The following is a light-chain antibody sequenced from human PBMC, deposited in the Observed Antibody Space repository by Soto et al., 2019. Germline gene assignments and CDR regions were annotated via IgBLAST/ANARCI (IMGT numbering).Light chain of an antibody. J-gene: IGKJ1*01. CDR1: QSVSSY. V-gene: IGKV3-15*01. CDR3: QQFNNWPPWT. Sequence: EIVLTQSPGTLSLSPGATVSLSCRASQSVSSYFAWYQQQPGQAPRLLIYDASTRAAGIPDRFSGSGSGTEFTLTISGLQSDDFAVYYCQQFNNWPPWTFGQGTKVDI. CDR2: DAS.